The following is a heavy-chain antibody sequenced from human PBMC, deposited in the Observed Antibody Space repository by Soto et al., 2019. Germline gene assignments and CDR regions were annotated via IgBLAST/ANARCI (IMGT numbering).Heavy chain of an antibody. CDR1: GGSISSTSYS. CDR2: IYYSGST. J-gene: IGHJ6*03. Sequence: SETLSLTGTVSGGSISSTSYSWGWIRQPPGKGLEWIGSIYYSGSTYYNPSLKSRVTISVDTSKNQFSPKLSSVTAADTAVYYCARQYTTVTTLDYYYMDVWGKGTTVTVSS. CDR3: ARQYTTVTTLDYYYMDV. V-gene: IGHV4-39*01. D-gene: IGHD4-17*01.